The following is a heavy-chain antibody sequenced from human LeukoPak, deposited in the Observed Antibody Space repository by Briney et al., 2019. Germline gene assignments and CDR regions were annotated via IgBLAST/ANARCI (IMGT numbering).Heavy chain of an antibody. CDR2: ISGSGGST. CDR3: AKDLGSGSYYRRFSAFDI. V-gene: IGHV3-23*01. J-gene: IGHJ3*02. D-gene: IGHD1-26*01. Sequence: AGGSLRLSCAASGFTFSSYAMSWVRQAPGKGLEWVSAISGSGGSTYYADSVKGRFTISRDNSKNTLYLQMNSLRAEDTAVYYCAKDLGSGSYYRRFSAFDIWGQGTMVTVSS. CDR1: GFTFSSYA.